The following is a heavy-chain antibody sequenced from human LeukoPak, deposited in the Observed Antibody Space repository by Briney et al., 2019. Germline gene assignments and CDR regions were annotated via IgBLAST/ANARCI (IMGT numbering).Heavy chain of an antibody. D-gene: IGHD4-17*01. CDR3: TRDRNDYGDPDAFGI. Sequence: GGSLKLSCAASGFTFSDFAMNWVRQAPGKGLEWVSSITRVSTYTYYSESVQGRFTISRDNHKDLLYLQLNSLRGDDSGIYYCTRDRNDYGDPDAFGIWGQGTVVTVSS. CDR2: ITRVSTYT. J-gene: IGHJ3*02. V-gene: IGHV3-21*01. CDR1: GFTFSDFA.